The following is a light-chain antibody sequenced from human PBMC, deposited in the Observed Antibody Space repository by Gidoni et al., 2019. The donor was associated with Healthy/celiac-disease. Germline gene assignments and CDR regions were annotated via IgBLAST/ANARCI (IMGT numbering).Light chain of an antibody. Sequence: VITQSPATLSVSTGGRTTLSCRASHSVSSNLAWYQQKPGQAPRLVIFGASIGATGIPARFSGSGSGTEFTLTISSLQSEDFAVYYCQQYNNWPLTFGGXTKVEIE. CDR2: GAS. CDR3: QQYNNWPLT. CDR1: HSVSSN. J-gene: IGKJ4*01. V-gene: IGKV3-15*01.